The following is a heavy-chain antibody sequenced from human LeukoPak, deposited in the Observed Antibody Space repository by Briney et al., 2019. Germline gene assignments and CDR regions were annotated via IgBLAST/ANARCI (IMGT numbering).Heavy chain of an antibody. CDR3: ARTQIITYYYGTFSDY. V-gene: IGHV1-18*01. J-gene: IGHJ4*02. Sequence: GASVKVSCKASGYTFTSYGISWVRQAPGQGLEWMGWISAYNGNTNYAQKLQGRVTMTTDTSTSTAYMELRSLRSDDTAVYYCARTQIITYYYGTFSDYWGQGTLVTVSS. CDR2: ISAYNGNT. CDR1: GYTFTSYG. D-gene: IGHD3-10*01.